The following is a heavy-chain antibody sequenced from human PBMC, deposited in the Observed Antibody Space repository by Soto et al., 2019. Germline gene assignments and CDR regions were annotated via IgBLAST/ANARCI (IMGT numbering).Heavy chain of an antibody. CDR1: GGSISSSSFY. V-gene: IGHV4-39*01. CDR3: ARTTEGLWYFHL. CDR2: IHYSGST. Sequence: QLQLQESGPGLVRPSETLSLTCTVSGGSISSSSFYWGWIRQPPGKGLEWIGSIHYSGSTYYDPSLNSRVTISGDTSKSQFSLNVSSVTAADTAVYYCARTTEGLWYFHLWGRGTPVIVSS. D-gene: IGHD4-17*01. J-gene: IGHJ2*01.